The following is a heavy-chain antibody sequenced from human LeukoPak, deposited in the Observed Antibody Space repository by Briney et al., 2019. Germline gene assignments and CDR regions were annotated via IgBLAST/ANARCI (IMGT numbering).Heavy chain of an antibody. D-gene: IGHD3-22*01. J-gene: IGHJ4*02. V-gene: IGHV3-23*01. Sequence: GGSLRLSCAASGFTFRTYAMSWVRQAPGKGLEWVSSISGSGGTTYYADSVKGRFTTSRDNSKNTLYLEMNSLRAEDTAVYYCAKRGPGYDSSGYPPYYFDYWGQGTLVTVSS. CDR1: GFTFRTYA. CDR2: ISGSGGTT. CDR3: AKRGPGYDSSGYPPYYFDY.